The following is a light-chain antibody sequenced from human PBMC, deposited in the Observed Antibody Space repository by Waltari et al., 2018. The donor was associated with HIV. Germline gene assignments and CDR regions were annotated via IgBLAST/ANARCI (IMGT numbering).Light chain of an antibody. CDR1: QAVRNA. V-gene: IGKV1-13*02. J-gene: IGKJ2*01. CDR3: HQFRSYPRT. CDR2: DAS. Sequence: AIQLTQSPSSLSASVGDRVTITCRASQAVRNAVAWYQQKPGRPPKLLIYDASTLEGGVPSRFSGSMSGTDFNLTITNLQPEDSATYYCHQFRSYPRTFGQGATLEIK.